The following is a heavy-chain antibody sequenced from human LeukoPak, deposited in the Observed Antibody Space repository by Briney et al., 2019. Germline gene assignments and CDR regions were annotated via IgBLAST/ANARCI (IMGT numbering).Heavy chain of an antibody. CDR2: IYPGDSDR. CDR1: GYTFSTYW. V-gene: IGHV5-51*01. D-gene: IGHD6-6*01. CDR3: TRRRVTYSNSSGRSRYYFDY. J-gene: IGHJ4*02. Sequence: GESLKISCKGSGYTFSTYWIGWVRQVPRKGLEWMGIIYPGDSDRRYSPSFQGQVTMSADKSISTAYLQWSSLQASDNAMYFCTRRRVTYSNSSGRSRYYFDYWGQGTLVTVSS.